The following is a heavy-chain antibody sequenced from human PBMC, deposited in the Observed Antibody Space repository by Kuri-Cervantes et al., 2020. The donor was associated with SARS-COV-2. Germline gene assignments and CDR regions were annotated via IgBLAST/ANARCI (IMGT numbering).Heavy chain of an antibody. CDR1: GFTFSDYA. CDR3: ARHMKVYTSDSTYFDH. V-gene: IGHV3-30*02. D-gene: IGHD6-19*01. CDR2: IRNDGFNK. Sequence: GESLNISCAASGFTFSDYAMHWVRQSPGKGLEWVSFIRNDGFNKFYGDSVKGRFTISRDDSENTVSLQMHSLRDEDTGVYYCARHMKVYTSDSTYFDHWGQGTLVTVSS. J-gene: IGHJ4*02.